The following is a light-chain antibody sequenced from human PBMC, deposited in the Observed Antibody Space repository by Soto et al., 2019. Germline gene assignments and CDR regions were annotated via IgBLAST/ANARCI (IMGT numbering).Light chain of an antibody. CDR2: EVT. CDR3: SSFTNSILV. Sequence: QSALTQPASVSGSPGQSITISCTGTTSDGGSHNFVSWYQQLPGKAPKLLIYEVTNRPSGTSNRFSGSKSGNTASLTISGLQAEDEADYYCSSFTNSILVFGGGTKLTVL. J-gene: IGLJ3*02. CDR1: TSDGGSHNF. V-gene: IGLV2-14*01.